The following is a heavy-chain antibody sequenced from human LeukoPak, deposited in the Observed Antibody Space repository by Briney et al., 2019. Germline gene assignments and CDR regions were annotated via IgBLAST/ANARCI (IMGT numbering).Heavy chain of an antibody. J-gene: IGHJ2*01. CDR1: GFTFSDSW. CDR2: MNVDGREK. CDR3: ARSDASRSYDFWTTMWYFDF. D-gene: IGHD3-3*01. Sequence: GGSLRLSCAASGFTFSDSWMKWVRQAPGKGLERVANMNVDGREKYYVDSVKGRFTISRDNAKNSLYLQMNSLRVEDTAVYYCARSDASRSYDFWTTMWYFDFWGRGTLVTVSS. V-gene: IGHV3-7*01.